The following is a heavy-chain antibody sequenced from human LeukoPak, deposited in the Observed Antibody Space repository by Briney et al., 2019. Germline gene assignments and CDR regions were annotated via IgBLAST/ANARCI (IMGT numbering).Heavy chain of an antibody. Sequence: GGSLRLSCAVSGFTFSNYAMNWVRQAPGKGLEWISAISGSGYSTYYADSVRGRFTISRDNSKKTLYLHLNSLRVEDAAVYYCAKDGYSSIPGFHFEYWGQGTPVTVSS. CDR2: ISGSGYST. J-gene: IGHJ4*02. V-gene: IGHV3-23*01. CDR1: GFTFSNYA. D-gene: IGHD6-13*01. CDR3: AKDGYSSIPGFHFEY.